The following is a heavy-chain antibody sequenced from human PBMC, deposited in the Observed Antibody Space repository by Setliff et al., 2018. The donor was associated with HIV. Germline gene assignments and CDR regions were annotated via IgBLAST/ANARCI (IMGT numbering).Heavy chain of an antibody. CDR1: GFTFSTSG. V-gene: IGHV3-21*01. CDR3: ARDQEHIIAVSATGNMPGYLHYYYMDV. CDR2: ISSRGGSV. D-gene: IGHD2-2*01. Sequence: PGGSLRLSCAASGFTFSTSGMNWVRQAPGKGLEWVSSISSRGGSVYYADSVRGRFTISRDNANNLLYLQMNSLRAEDTAVYYCARDQEHIIAVSATGNMPGYLHYYYMDVWGKGSTVTVSS. J-gene: IGHJ6*03.